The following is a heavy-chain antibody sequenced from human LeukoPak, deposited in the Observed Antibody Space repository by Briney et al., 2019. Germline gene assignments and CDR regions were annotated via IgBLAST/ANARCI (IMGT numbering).Heavy chain of an antibody. CDR1: GFTVSNKY. D-gene: IGHD5-18*01. Sequence: GGSLRLSCAASGFTVSNKYMSWVRQAPGKGLEWVSLVYSDGTTYYADSVEGRFTISRHNSKNTLYLHMNSLRAEDTAVYYCARGGVTALIYYFDYWGQGTLVTVSS. J-gene: IGHJ4*02. CDR3: ARGGVTALIYYFDY. CDR2: VYSDGTT. V-gene: IGHV3-53*04.